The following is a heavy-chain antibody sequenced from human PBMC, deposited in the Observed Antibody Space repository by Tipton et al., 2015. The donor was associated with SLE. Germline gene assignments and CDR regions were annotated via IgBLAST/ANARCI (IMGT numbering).Heavy chain of an antibody. CDR2: INHGGIT. D-gene: IGHD5-12*01. Sequence: TLSLTCTVSGGSVSSSSYYRNWIRQSPGKGLEWIGEINHGGITNYNPSLKSRVTISLDPSKSQFSLRLSSVTAADTAVYYCATSRMATTFYFNYWGQGTLVTVSS. CDR1: GGSVSSSSYY. J-gene: IGHJ4*02. V-gene: IGHV4-39*07. CDR3: ATSRMATTFYFNY.